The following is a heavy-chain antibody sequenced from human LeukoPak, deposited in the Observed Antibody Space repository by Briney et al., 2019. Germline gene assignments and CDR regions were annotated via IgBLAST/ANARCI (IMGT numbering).Heavy chain of an antibody. CDR2: IGPTGSDR. D-gene: IGHD1-14*01. CDR3: ATETNGRHYDY. J-gene: IGHJ4*02. V-gene: IGHV3-21*06. Sequence: GGSLRLSCTASGLTFSTSGFNWVRQALGKGLEWVASIGPTGSDRYHADSTKGRFTISRDNANNFLYLQMNSLRAEDTAVYYCATETNGRHYDYWGQGTLLTVSS. CDR1: GLTFSTSG.